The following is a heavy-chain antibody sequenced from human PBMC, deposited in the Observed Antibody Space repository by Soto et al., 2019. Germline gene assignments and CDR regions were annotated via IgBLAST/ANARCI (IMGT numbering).Heavy chain of an antibody. Sequence: GGSLRLSCAASGFTFRSYALHWVRQAPGKGLEWVALISYDGSNKYYADSVKGRLTISRDNSKNTLSLQMSSLRAEDTAAYYCTRDDSSGYYYFDYWGQGTLVTVSS. CDR3: TRDDSSGYYYFDY. D-gene: IGHD3-22*01. CDR2: ISYDGSNK. V-gene: IGHV3-30-3*01. J-gene: IGHJ4*02. CDR1: GFTFRSYA.